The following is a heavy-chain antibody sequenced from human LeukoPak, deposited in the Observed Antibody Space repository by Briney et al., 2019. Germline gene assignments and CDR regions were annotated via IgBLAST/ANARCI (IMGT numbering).Heavy chain of an antibody. V-gene: IGHV1-69*13. Sequence: ASVKVSCKASGGTFSSYAISWVRQAPGQVLEWMGGIIPIFGTANYAQKFQGRVTITADESTSTAYMELSSLRSEDTAVYYCARADAWFGRIDYWGQGTLVTVSS. CDR1: GGTFSSYA. D-gene: IGHD3-10*01. CDR2: IIPIFGTA. CDR3: ARADAWFGRIDY. J-gene: IGHJ4*02.